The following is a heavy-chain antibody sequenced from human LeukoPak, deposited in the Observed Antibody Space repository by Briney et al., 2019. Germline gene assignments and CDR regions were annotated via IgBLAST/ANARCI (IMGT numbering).Heavy chain of an antibody. CDR1: GFTFSSYG. D-gene: IGHD2-15*01. J-gene: IGHJ5*02. CDR2: IWYDGSNK. V-gene: IGHV3-33*08. CDR3: ARDRYSSVVSRWFDP. Sequence: GGSLRLSCEASGFTFSSYGMHWVRRAPGKGLEWVAVIWYDGSNKYYADSVKGRFAISRDNSKNTLYLQMNSLRAEDTAVYYCARDRYSSVVSRWFDPWGQGTLVTVSS.